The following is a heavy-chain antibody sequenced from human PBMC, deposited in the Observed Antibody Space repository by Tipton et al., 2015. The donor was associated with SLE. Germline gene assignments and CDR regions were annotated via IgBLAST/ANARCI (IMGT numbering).Heavy chain of an antibody. Sequence: SLRLSCAASGFTFEDYAMHWVRQAPGKGLEWVSYISSSSSTIYYADSVKGRFTISRDNAKNSLYLQMDTLGVDDTAVYYCARGGSSTAWYWEDWGQGTLVTVSS. CDR3: ARGGSSTAWYWED. V-gene: IGHV3-48*01. D-gene: IGHD6-19*01. CDR2: ISSSSSTI. J-gene: IGHJ4*02. CDR1: GFTFEDYA.